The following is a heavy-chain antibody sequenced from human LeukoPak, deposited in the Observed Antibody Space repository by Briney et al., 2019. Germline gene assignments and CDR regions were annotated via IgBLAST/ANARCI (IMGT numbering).Heavy chain of an antibody. J-gene: IGHJ4*02. CDR3: ARQVIAAADNYYFDY. D-gene: IGHD6-13*01. Sequence: SETLSLTCTVSGGSISSSSYCWGWIRQPPGMGLEWIGSIYYSGSTYYNPSLKSRVTISVDTSKNQFSLKLSSVTAADTAVYYCARQVIAAADNYYFDYWGQGTLVTVSS. CDR2: IYYSGST. CDR1: GGSISSSSYC. V-gene: IGHV4-39*01.